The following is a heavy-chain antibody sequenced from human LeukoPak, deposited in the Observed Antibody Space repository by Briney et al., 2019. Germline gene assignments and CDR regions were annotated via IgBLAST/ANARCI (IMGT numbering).Heavy chain of an antibody. CDR3: ARDRGYYVFDY. Sequence: GGSLRLSCAASGFTFSNYWMTWVRQAPGKGLEWVAHVKPDGSEKSYVDSVKGRFTISRDNAQNSLYLQMNSLRAEDTAVYYCARDRGYYVFDYWGQGTLVTVSS. V-gene: IGHV3-7*01. D-gene: IGHD3-22*01. J-gene: IGHJ4*02. CDR2: VKPDGSEK. CDR1: GFTFSNYW.